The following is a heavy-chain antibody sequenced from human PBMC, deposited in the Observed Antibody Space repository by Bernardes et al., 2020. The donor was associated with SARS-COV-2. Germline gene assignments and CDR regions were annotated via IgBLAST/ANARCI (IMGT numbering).Heavy chain of an antibody. D-gene: IGHD6-19*01. CDR3: ARADFSGWDPDYGLDV. CDR1: GFIFNSHA. Sequence: GGPLRLLCRACGFIFNSHAVHWVRQAPGKGLKSVEGISSNGVSTTYADSVKGRVTISRDNFKNTLYLQMGSLRPEDMAVYYCARADFSGWDPDYGLDVWGQGTTVTVSS. J-gene: IGHJ6*02. CDR2: ISSNGVST. V-gene: IGHV3-64*02.